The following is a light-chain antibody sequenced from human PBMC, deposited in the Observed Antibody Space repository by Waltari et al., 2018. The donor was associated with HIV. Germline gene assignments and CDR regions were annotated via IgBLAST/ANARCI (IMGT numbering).Light chain of an antibody. Sequence: QSALTQPPSASGSPGQSVTISCTGTSSDVGGYNYVSWYQQHPGKAPKLMIYEVSQRPSGVPDRFSGSKSGTTASLTVSGLQAEDEADYYCSSYAGSNDFGVFGGGTKLTVL. V-gene: IGLV2-8*01. CDR2: EVS. CDR1: SSDVGGYNY. CDR3: SSYAGSNDFGV. J-gene: IGLJ2*01.